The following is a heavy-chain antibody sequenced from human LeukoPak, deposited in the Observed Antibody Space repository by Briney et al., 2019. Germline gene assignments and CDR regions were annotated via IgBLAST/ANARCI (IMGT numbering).Heavy chain of an antibody. CDR1: GGSFSGYY. D-gene: IGHD5-18*01. V-gene: IGHV4-34*01. CDR2: INHSGST. J-gene: IGHJ4*02. Sequence: WETLSLTCAVYGGSFSGYYWSWIRQPPGKGLEWIGEINHSGSTNYNPSLKSRVTISVDTSKNQFSLKLSSVTAADTAVYYCARVRYSYGYDYWGQGTLVTVSS. CDR3: ARVRYSYGYDY.